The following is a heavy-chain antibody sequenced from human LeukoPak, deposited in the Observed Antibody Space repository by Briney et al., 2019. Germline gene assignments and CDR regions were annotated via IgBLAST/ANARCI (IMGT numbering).Heavy chain of an antibody. CDR1: GFSFKTYT. D-gene: IGHD2-15*01. J-gene: IGHJ4*02. V-gene: IGHV3-30-3*01. Sequence: GGSLRLSCAASGFSFKTYTMNWVRQDPGKGLEWVTIISNDGSIKYYADSVKGRFTISRDNSKNTLYLQMNSLRAEDTAVYYCARDRSGGGYDYWGEGTLVTVSS. CDR3: ARDRSGGGYDY. CDR2: ISNDGSIK.